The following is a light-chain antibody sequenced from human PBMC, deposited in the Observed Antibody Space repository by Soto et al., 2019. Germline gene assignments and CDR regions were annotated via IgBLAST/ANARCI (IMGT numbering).Light chain of an antibody. J-gene: IGKJ1*01. V-gene: IGKV1-5*03. Sequence: DIQMAQSPSTLSASVGDTVTVTCRASQYVKSWLAWYQQKPGKAPKLLIYKASSLESGVPSRFSGSASGTEFTLTFSSLQPGGCATSHCQQYDTSPWTVGQGTHVAIK. CDR1: QYVKSW. CDR2: KAS. CDR3: QQYDTSPWT.